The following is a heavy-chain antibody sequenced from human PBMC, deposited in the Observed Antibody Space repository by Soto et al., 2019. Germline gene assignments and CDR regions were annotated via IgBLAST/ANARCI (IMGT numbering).Heavy chain of an antibody. J-gene: IGHJ6*02. Sequence: QVQLVQSGAEVKKPGASVKVSCKASGYTFTSYGISWVRQAPGQGLERMVWISAYNGNTNYAQKLQGRVTMTTDTTTSTAYMELRSLRSEDTAVYYCARFYGSGTPRAWYYYGMDVWGQGTTVTVSS. CDR3: ARFYGSGTPRAWYYYGMDV. V-gene: IGHV1-18*01. D-gene: IGHD3-10*01. CDR2: ISAYNGNT. CDR1: GYTFTSYG.